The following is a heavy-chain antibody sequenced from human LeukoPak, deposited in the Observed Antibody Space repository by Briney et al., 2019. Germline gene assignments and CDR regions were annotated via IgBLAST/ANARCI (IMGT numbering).Heavy chain of an antibody. J-gene: IGHJ3*02. CDR2: MYPGDSDT. V-gene: IGHV5-51*01. D-gene: IGHD3-22*01. CDR3: ARQAFYFDSSGYPDVFDI. Sequence: GESLKISCKGSGYSFPNYWIGWVRQMPGKGLVWMGIMYPGDSDTRYSPSFQAQVTISADKSIDTAYLEWSSLKASDTAMYFCARQAFYFDSSGYPDVFDIWGQGTMVTVSS. CDR1: GYSFPNYW.